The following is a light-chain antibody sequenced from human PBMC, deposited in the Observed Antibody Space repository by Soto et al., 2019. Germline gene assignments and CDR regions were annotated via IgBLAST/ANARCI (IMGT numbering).Light chain of an antibody. CDR3: QSYDSGLSGSV. CDR2: TNG. CDR1: SSNIGAGDD. Sequence: QAVLTQPPSVSGAPGQRVTISCTGTSSNIGAGDDVNWYQHLPGAAPKLLIYTNGNRPSGVPDRFSGAKSGTSASLAITGLQAEDEADYYCQSYDSGLSGSVFGGGTKLTVL. J-gene: IGLJ3*02. V-gene: IGLV1-40*01.